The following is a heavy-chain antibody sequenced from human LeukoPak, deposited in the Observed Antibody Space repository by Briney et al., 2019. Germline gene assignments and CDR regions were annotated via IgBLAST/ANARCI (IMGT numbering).Heavy chain of an antibody. CDR3: ARGSWGCSSTSCYGWFDP. D-gene: IGHD2-2*01. V-gene: IGHV4-34*01. J-gene: IGHJ5*02. CDR1: GGSFSGYY. CDR2: VNHSGST. Sequence: PSETLSLTCAVYGGSFSGYYWSWIRQPPGKGLEWIGEVNHSGSTNYNPSLKSRVTILVDTSKNQFSLKLSSVTAADTAVYYCARGSWGCSSTSCYGWFDPRGQGTLVTVSS.